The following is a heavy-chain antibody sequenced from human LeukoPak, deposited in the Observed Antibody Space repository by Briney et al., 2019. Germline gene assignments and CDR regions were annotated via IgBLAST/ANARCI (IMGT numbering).Heavy chain of an antibody. V-gene: IGHV4-59*08. CDR3: ARHIGGGIEDMDV. D-gene: IGHD3-16*02. Sequence: SETLSLTCTVSGGSIGTYYWSWIRQSPGKGLEWIGYIYVTGTRYNPYLQSRVTISVDRSRNQLFLKMSSGTAADTAVYYCARHIGGGIEDMDVWGKGTKVIVSS. J-gene: IGHJ6*03. CDR2: IYVTGT. CDR1: GGSIGTYY.